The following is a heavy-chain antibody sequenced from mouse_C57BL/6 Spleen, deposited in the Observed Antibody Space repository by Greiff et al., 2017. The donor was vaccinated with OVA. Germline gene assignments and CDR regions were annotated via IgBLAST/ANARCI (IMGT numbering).Heavy chain of an antibody. D-gene: IGHD2-3*01. CDR1: GYTFSSYG. CDR2: IAPADSYT. Sequence: QVQLQQPGGDLVMPGASLKLSCTASGYTFSSYGMSWVRQTPGKGLEWIAAIAPADSYTNYTQNFKGESTVTVDKAYNTAYMQLSSLTSEDSAVYYCARGGVYDDYYAMDYWGQGTSVTVSS. J-gene: IGHJ4*01. V-gene: IGHV1-69*01. CDR3: ARGGVYDDYYAMDY.